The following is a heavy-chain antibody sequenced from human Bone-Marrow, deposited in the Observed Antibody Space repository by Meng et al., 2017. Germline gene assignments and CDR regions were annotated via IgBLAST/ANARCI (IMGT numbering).Heavy chain of an antibody. D-gene: IGHD6-13*01. V-gene: IGHV1-3*01. Sequence: ASVMVSCKASGYPFTSYAMHWVRQAPGQRLEWMGWINAGNGNTKYSQKFQGRVTITRDTSASTAYMELSSLRSEDTAVYYCARDRTSSWYLKIYNYYYGMDVWGQGTTVTVS. CDR2: INAGNGNT. J-gene: IGHJ6*02. CDR1: GYPFTSYA. CDR3: ARDRTSSWYLKIYNYYYGMDV.